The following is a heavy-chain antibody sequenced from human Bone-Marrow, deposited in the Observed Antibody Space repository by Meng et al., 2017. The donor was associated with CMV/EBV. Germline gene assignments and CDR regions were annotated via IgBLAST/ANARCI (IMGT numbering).Heavy chain of an antibody. V-gene: IGHV1-2*02. J-gene: IGHJ6*02. D-gene: IGHD5-24*01. CDR3: AFDDYKPSAGNYYYGMDV. CDR1: GYTFTGYY. CDR2: INPNSGGT. Sequence: ASVKVSCKASGYTFTGYYMHWVRQAPGQGLEWMGWINPNSGGTNYAQKFQGRVTMTRDTSISTAYMELSRLRSDDTAVYYCAFDDYKPSAGNYYYGMDVWGQGTTVTVSS.